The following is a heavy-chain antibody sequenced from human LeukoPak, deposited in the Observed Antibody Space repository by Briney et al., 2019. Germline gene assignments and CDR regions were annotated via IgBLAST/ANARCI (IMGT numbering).Heavy chain of an antibody. J-gene: IGHJ4*02. CDR3: ARWEWGAVAGTGPDY. D-gene: IGHD6-19*01. CDR2: ISSTSGYI. Sequence: PGGSLRLSCAASGFTFNSYSMNWVRQAPGKGLEWVSSISSTSGYIYYADSVKGRFTISRDNAKNSLYLQMNSLRAEDTAVYYCARWEWGAVAGTGPDYWGQGTLVTVSS. CDR1: GFTFNSYS. V-gene: IGHV3-21*01.